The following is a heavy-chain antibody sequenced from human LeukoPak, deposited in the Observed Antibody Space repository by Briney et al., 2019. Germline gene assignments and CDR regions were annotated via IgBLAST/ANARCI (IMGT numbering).Heavy chain of an antibody. J-gene: IGHJ4*02. CDR3: AKELYFGSGSYPDY. V-gene: IGHV3-30*18. Sequence: GGSLRPSCAASGFTFSSYGMHWVRQAPGKGLEWVAVISPDGSNKYYADSVKGRFTISRDNSKNTLYLQMNSLRVEDTAVYNCAKELYFGSGSYPDYWGQGTLVTVSS. CDR1: GFTFSSYG. D-gene: IGHD3-10*01. CDR2: ISPDGSNK.